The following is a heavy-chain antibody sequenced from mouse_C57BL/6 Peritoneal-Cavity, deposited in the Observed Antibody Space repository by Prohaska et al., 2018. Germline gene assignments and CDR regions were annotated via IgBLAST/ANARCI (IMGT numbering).Heavy chain of an antibody. D-gene: IGHD1-1*01. CDR3: ARLSPTTVVAFDY. Sequence: QVTRKESAPGILQPSQTLSLTCSFSGFSLSTFGMGVGWLRQPSGKGLEWLAHIWWDDDKYYNPGLKSRLTISKYTSKNQIFLNIANVDTADTATNYCARLSPTTVVAFDYWGQGTTLPVSS. CDR2: IWWDDDK. V-gene: IGHV8-8*01. CDR1: GFSLSTFGMG. J-gene: IGHJ2*01.